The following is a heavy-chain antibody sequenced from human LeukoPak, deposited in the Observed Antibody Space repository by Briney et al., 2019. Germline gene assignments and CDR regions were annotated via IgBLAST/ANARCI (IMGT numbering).Heavy chain of an antibody. Sequence: SQTLSLTCTVSGGSVSSASYYWSWVRQPAGKGLEWIGLIYMSGSTNYNPSLKSRVIISVDTSKNQFSLQLSSLTAADTAVYYCAGGYSSGWTAGLDFWGQGTLVTVSS. CDR2: IYMSGST. V-gene: IGHV4-61*02. CDR3: AGGYSSGWTAGLDF. D-gene: IGHD3-22*01. CDR1: GGSVSSASYY. J-gene: IGHJ4*02.